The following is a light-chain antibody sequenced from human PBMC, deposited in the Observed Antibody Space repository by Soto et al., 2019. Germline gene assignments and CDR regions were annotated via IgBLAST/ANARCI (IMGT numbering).Light chain of an antibody. CDR3: QNYNSAPLT. CDR1: QDISHF. CDR2: AAS. V-gene: IGKV1-27*01. Sequence: DLQMTQSPSSLSTSVGDRVTITCRASQDISHFLAWYQQKPGKVPKLLIYAASSLQSGVPSRFSGSGSGTDFTLTVSSLQPEDVGTYYCQNYNSAPLTFGGGTKVEI. J-gene: IGKJ4*01.